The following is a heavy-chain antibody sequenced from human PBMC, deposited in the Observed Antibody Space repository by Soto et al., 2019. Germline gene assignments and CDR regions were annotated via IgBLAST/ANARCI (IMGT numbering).Heavy chain of an antibody. V-gene: IGHV3-48*03. CDR1: GFTFSSYE. Sequence: EVLLVESGGGLVQPGGSLRLSCTASGFTFSSYEMNWVRQAPGKGLEWISYISTSGRTIFDAGSVKGRFTISRDNTRNTLFLQVDSLRPEDTAVYYCARQPAHVYEASPKRFDPWGQGTLVIVSS. D-gene: IGHD3-16*01. CDR3: ARQPAHVYEASPKRFDP. CDR2: ISTSGRTI. J-gene: IGHJ5*02.